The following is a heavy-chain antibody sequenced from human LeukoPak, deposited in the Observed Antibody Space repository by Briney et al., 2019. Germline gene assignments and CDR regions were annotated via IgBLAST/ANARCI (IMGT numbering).Heavy chain of an antibody. CDR2: ISYDGSNK. J-gene: IGHJ4*02. V-gene: IGHV3-30*03. CDR1: GFTFSSYG. Sequence: GGSLRLSCAASGFTFSSYGMHWVRQAPGKGLEWVAVISYDGSNKYYADSVKGRFTISRDNAKNSLYLQMNSLRAEDTAVYYCARFSDGKGNDYWGQGTLVTVSS. CDR3: ARFSDGKGNDY. D-gene: IGHD3-10*01.